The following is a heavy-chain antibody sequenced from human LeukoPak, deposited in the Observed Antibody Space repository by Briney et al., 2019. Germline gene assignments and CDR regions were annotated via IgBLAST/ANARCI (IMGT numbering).Heavy chain of an antibody. D-gene: IGHD4-17*01. CDR1: GGSFSGYY. CDR3: AFEGDGDYVGDYFDY. V-gene: IGHV4-34*01. J-gene: IGHJ4*02. CDR2: INHSGST. Sequence: SENLSLTCAVYGGSFSGYYWSWIRQPPGKGLEWIGEINHSGSTNYNPSLKSRVTISVDTSKNQFSLKLSSVTAADTAVYYCAFEGDGDYVGDYFDYWGQGTLVTVSS.